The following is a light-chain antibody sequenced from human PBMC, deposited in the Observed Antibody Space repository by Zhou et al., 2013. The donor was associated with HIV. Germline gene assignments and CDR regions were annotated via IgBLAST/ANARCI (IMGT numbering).Light chain of an antibody. V-gene: IGKV1-5*03. CDR2: KAS. CDR3: LQHNGFPWT. J-gene: IGKJ1*01. CDR1: QSISNW. Sequence: DIQMTQSPSTLSASVGDRVTIACRASQSISNWLAWYQKRPGKAPKLLISKASSLESGVPLRFSGSGSGTEFNLTISSLQPEDFATYYCLQHNGFPWTFGQGTTVEIK.